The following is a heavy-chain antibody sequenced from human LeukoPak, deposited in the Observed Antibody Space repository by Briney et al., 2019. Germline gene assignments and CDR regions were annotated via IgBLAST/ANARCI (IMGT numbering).Heavy chain of an antibody. Sequence: GSLILSCVVSGFTFNRCWMNWVRQAPGKGLEWVAHINPDGRDTYYVDSVKGRFTISRDNAQNSMYLQMNSLRVEDTAVYYCTSWGDTTAEYFQRWGQGTLVTVS. CDR2: INPDGRDT. CDR1: GFTFNRCW. CDR3: TSWGDTTAEYFQR. D-gene: IGHD2-21*02. J-gene: IGHJ1*01. V-gene: IGHV3-7*01.